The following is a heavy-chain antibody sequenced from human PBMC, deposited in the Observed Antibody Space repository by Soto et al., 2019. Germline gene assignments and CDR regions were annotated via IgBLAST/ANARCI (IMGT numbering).Heavy chain of an antibody. J-gene: IGHJ6*02. V-gene: IGHV4-34*01. CDR3: ARPRAQYYYDRSDDYGMAV. Sequence: SETLCLTWAVDGGSFSGYDGSWIRKAPGKGLEWIGEINHVGYTDYHPSLKSRITISADTSKNQFSLKLSSVTAADTAVYYCARPRAQYYYDRSDDYGMAVWGHGTTVTVSS. CDR2: INHVGYT. CDR1: GGSFSGYD. D-gene: IGHD3-22*01.